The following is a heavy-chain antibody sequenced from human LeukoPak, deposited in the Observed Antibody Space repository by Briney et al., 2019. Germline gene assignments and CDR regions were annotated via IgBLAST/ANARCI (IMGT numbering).Heavy chain of an antibody. V-gene: IGHV4-59*12. Sequence: PSETLSLTCTVSGGSISSYYWSWIRQPPGKGLEWIGYIYDNGNTNYNSSLKSRVTMSVDMSKNQFSLKLSSVTAADTAVYYCARSYYYDSSGYYYAEYFQHWGQGTLVTVSS. CDR1: GGSISSYY. J-gene: IGHJ1*01. CDR3: ARSYYYDSSGYYYAEYFQH. D-gene: IGHD3-22*01. CDR2: IYDNGNT.